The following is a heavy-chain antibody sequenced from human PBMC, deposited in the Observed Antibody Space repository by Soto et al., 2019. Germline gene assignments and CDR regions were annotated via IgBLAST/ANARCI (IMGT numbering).Heavy chain of an antibody. D-gene: IGHD3-10*01. CDR1: GFTFSDHY. CDR2: TRNKANSYTT. Sequence: GGSLRLSCAASGFTFSDHYMDWVRQAPGKGLEWVGRTRNKANSYTTEYAASVKGRFTISRDDSKNSLYLQMNSLKTEDTAVYYCARVPPYYYGSGSYYNVGAFDIWGQGTMVTVSS. V-gene: IGHV3-72*01. CDR3: ARVPPYYYGSGSYYNVGAFDI. J-gene: IGHJ3*02.